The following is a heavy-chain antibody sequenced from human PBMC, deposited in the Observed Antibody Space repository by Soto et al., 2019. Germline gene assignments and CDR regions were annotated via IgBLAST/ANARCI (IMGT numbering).Heavy chain of an antibody. D-gene: IGHD1-20*01. J-gene: IGHJ4*02. CDR2: ISSSSSTI. CDR1: GFSFSSYS. CDR3: ARRSISGTTQYGEY. Sequence: PGGSLRLSCASSGFSFSSYSMNWVRQAPGKGLEWVSYISSSSSTIYYADSVKGRFTISRDNAKNSLYLQMKSLRDEDTAVYYCARRSISGTTQYGEYWGQGNLVTLSS. V-gene: IGHV3-48*02.